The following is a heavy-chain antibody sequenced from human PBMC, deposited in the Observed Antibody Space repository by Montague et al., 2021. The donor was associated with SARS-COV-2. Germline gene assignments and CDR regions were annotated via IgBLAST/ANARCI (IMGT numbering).Heavy chain of an antibody. V-gene: IGHV4-39*01. D-gene: IGHD6-19*01. CDR2: NYYSGTT. CDR1: GGSISSSNYY. Sequence: SETLSLTCTVSGGSISSSNYYWGWIRQPPGKGLEWIGSNYYSGTTYYNPYLQGRVTISVDTSKMQFSLKLSSVTAAATAVYYCARETYTSGWFQQLDYWGQGTLVTVSS. J-gene: IGHJ4*02. CDR3: ARETYTSGWFQQLDY.